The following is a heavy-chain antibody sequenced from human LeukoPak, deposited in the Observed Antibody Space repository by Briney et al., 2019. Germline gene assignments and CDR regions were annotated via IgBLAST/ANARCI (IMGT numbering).Heavy chain of an antibody. D-gene: IGHD2-15*01. CDR2: ISAYNGNT. J-gene: IGHJ4*02. V-gene: IGHV1-18*01. CDR1: GYTFTSYG. CDR3: ARGIIGYYFDY. Sequence: ASVKVSCKASGYTFTSYGITWVRQAPGQGLEWMGWISAYNGNTNYAQNLQGRVTMTTDTSTRTAYMELRSLRSDDTAVYYCARGIIGYYFDYWGQGTLVTVSS.